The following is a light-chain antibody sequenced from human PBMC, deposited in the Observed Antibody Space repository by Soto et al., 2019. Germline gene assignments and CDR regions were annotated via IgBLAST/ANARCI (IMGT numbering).Light chain of an antibody. CDR1: SSDVGGYNY. J-gene: IGLJ2*01. Sequence: QSALTQPASVSGSPGQSITISCTGTSSDVGGYNYVSWYQQHPVKAPKLMIYDVSNRPSGVSNRFSGSKSGNTASLPISGLQAEDEADYYCSSYTSSSTPLFGGGTKHTVL. CDR3: SSYTSSSTPL. CDR2: DVS. V-gene: IGLV2-14*01.